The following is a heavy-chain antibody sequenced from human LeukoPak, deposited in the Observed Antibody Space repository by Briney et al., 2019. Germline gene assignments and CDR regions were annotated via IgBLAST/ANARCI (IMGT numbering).Heavy chain of an antibody. Sequence: GGSLRLSCAASGFTFSSYGMHRVRQAPGKGLEWVAVISYDGSNKYYADSVKGRFTISRDNSKNTLYLQMNSLRAEDTAVYYCTRDDIHYGSGSYYGYWGQGTLVTVSS. CDR2: ISYDGSNK. CDR3: TRDDIHYGSGSYYGY. V-gene: IGHV3-30*19. D-gene: IGHD3-10*01. CDR1: GFTFSSYG. J-gene: IGHJ4*02.